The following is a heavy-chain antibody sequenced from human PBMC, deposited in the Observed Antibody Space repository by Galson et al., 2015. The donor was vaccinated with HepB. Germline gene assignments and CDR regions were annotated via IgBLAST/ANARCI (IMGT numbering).Heavy chain of an antibody. J-gene: IGHJ5*02. CDR1: GDSVSSNSAA. V-gene: IGHV6-1*01. CDR2: TYYRSKWYN. Sequence: CAISGDSVSSNSAAWNWIRQSPSRGLEWLGRTYYRSKWYNDYAVSVKSRITINPDTSKNQFSLQLNSVTPEDTAVYYCAREDSSSWYRPPLNWFDPWGQGTPVTVSS. D-gene: IGHD6-13*01. CDR3: AREDSSSWYRPPLNWFDP.